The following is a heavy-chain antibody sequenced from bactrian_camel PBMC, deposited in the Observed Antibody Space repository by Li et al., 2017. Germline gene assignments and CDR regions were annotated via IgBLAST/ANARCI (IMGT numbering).Heavy chain of an antibody. CDR3: AAGRQYLLFCLNHMTHRSGDEQTY. CDR1: GHTDPDDC. CDR2: VDGAGRS. Sequence: HVQLVESGGGAAQVGGSLKLSCSISGHTDPDDCMAWFRQAPGREREGVETVDGAGRSNYADSVKGRFTISKDNAADTIYLQMNSLKPEDTALYYCAAGRQYLLFCLNHMTHRSGDEQTYWGQGTQVTVS. J-gene: IGHJ4*01. V-gene: IGHV3S53*01. D-gene: IGHD2*01.